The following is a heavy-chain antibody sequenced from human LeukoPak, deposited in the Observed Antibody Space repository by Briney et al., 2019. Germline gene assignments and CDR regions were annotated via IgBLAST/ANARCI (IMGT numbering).Heavy chain of an antibody. CDR2: INPNSGGT. J-gene: IGHJ6*03. V-gene: IGHV1-2*02. CDR1: GYTFTGYY. D-gene: IGHD3-10*01. Sequence: GASVKVSCKASGYTFTGYYMHWVRQAPGQGLEWMGWINPNSGGTNYAQKFQGRVTMTRDTSISTAYMELSRLRSDDTAVYYCARDIWFGGSYYYYYMDVWGKGTTVTISS. CDR3: ARDIWFGGSYYYYYMDV.